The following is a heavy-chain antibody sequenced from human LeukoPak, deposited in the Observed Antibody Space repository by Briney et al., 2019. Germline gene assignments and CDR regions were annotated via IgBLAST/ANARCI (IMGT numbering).Heavy chain of an antibody. D-gene: IGHD5-18*01. CDR3: AKEDVDTSFDY. V-gene: IGHV3-23*01. Sequence: PGGSLRLSCAASGFTFSNYAMNWVRQAPGKGLEWVSAISDGAGGRTYYTDPVKGRFTISRDNSKNTLYLQLNGLRAEDTAVYYCAKEDVDTSFDYWGQGTLVTVSS. CDR1: GFTFSNYA. J-gene: IGHJ4*02. CDR2: ISDGAGGRT.